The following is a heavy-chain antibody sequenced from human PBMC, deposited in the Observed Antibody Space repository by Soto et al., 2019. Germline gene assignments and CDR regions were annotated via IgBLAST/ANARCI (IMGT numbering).Heavy chain of an antibody. CDR1: GYIFTNYG. J-gene: IGHJ4*02. D-gene: IGHD3-10*01. Sequence: QVQLVQSGAEVKKPGASVKVSCKASGYIFTNYGISWVRQAPGQGLEWMGWISAYNGDTKYAQKFQGRVTMTTATSTSTAYTGLRGLRADDTAVFYCARAYGLCFGRGDYWGQGTLVTVSS. CDR2: ISAYNGDT. CDR3: ARAYGLCFGRGDY. V-gene: IGHV1-18*01.